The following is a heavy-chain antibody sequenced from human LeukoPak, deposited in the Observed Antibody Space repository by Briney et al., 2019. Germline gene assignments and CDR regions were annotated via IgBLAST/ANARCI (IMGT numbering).Heavy chain of an antibody. CDR3: ASLRSGWRDY. CDR2: INHSGST. D-gene: IGHD6-19*01. V-gene: IGHV4-34*01. CDR1: GGSFSGYY. Sequence: SETLSLTCAVYGGSFSGYYWSWIRQPPGKGLEWIGEINHSGSTNYDPSLKSRVTISVDTSKNQFSLKLSSVTAADTAVYYCASLRSGWRDYWGQGTLVTVSS. J-gene: IGHJ4*02.